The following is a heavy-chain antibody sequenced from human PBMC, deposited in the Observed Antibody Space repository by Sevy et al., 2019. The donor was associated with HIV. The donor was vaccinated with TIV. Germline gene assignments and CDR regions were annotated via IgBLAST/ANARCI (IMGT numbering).Heavy chain of an antibody. CDR1: GFTVNSNY. CDR2: IHSDDTT. Sequence: GESLKISCAASGFTVNSNYMTWVCQAPGKGLEGVSVIHSDDTTYHADSVKDRFTISRDNFKNTLYLHMSSLRAEDTAVYYCARGKSGYGYALNYWGQGTLVTVSS. D-gene: IGHD5-18*01. CDR3: ARGKSGYGYALNY. V-gene: IGHV3-66*01. J-gene: IGHJ4*02.